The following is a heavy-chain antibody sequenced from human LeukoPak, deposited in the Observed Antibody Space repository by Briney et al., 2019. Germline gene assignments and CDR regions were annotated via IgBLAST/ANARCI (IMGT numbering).Heavy chain of an antibody. D-gene: IGHD1-7*01. CDR3: AREDDWNYEDY. CDR1: GFTFSRYW. CDR2: INKDGSEK. J-gene: IGHJ4*02. V-gene: IGHV3-7*01. Sequence: GGSLRLPCAASGFTFSRYWMSWVRQAPGKGLEWVANINKDGSEKYYVDSVKGRFTISRDNAKNSLYLQMNSLRAEDTAVYYCAREDDWNYEDYWGQGTLVTVSS.